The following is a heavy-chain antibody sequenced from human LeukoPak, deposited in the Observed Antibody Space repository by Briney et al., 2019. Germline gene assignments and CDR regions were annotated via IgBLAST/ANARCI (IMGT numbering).Heavy chain of an antibody. CDR2: IYYSGST. D-gene: IGHD4-23*01. CDR3: ARVVKDYGGNSGWFDP. V-gene: IGHV4-59*01. Sequence: SETLSLTCTVSGGAISSYYWSWIRQPPGKGLEWIGYIYYSGSTNYNPSLKSRVTISVDTSKNQFSLKLSSVTAADTAVYYCARVVKDYGGNSGWFDPWGQGTLVTVSS. J-gene: IGHJ5*02. CDR1: GGAISSYY.